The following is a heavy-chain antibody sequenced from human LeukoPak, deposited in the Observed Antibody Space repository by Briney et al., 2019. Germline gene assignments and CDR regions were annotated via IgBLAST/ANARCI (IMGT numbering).Heavy chain of an antibody. Sequence: GGSLRLSCAASGFTFSSYALHWVRQAPGEGLEWVAGTSYDGTIKYYPDSVKGRFTISRDNSQNTVYVQMNSLRAEDTAVYYCATGGGNYNWNVWGAFEIWGQGTMVTVS. CDR3: ATGGGNYNWNVWGAFEI. J-gene: IGHJ3*02. D-gene: IGHD1-20*01. V-gene: IGHV3-30-3*01. CDR2: TSYDGTIK. CDR1: GFTFSSYA.